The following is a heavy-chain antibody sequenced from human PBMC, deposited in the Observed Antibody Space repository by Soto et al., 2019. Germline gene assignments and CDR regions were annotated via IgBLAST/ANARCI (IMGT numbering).Heavy chain of an antibody. CDR2: IHYNGNT. D-gene: IGHD5-18*01. CDR1: GDSISSYS. Sequence: SETLSLTCTVPGDSISSYSWSWSRQPPGKGLEWIGNIHYNGNTKYSPSLKSRVTMSVDTSKNHFSLKLIFVTTADTAVYYCASLKLGYSTFNPWGQGTLVTVS. J-gene: IGHJ5*02. V-gene: IGHV4-59*01. CDR3: ASLKLGYSTFNP.